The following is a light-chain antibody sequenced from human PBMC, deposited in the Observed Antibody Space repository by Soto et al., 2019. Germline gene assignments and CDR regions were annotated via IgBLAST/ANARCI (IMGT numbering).Light chain of an antibody. J-gene: IGKJ3*01. CDR3: QQYDNLPFT. Sequence: DIQMTQSPSSLSASVGDRVTITCQASQDISNYLNWYQQKPGKAPKLLIYDASNLETGVPSRFSGSRSGTDFTFTISSLQTEDIATYYCQQYDNLPFTVGPGTKVDIK. V-gene: IGKV1-33*01. CDR1: QDISNY. CDR2: DAS.